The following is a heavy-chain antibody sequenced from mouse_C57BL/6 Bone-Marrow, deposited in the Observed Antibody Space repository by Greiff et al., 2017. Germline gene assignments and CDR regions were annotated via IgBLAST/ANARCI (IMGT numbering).Heavy chain of an antibody. D-gene: IGHD1-1*01. J-gene: IGHJ3*01. CDR2: ISNLAYSI. CDR1: GFTFSDYG. Sequence: EVKLVESGGGLVQPGGSLKLSCAASGFTFSDYGMAWVRQAPRKGPEWVAFISNLAYSIYYADTVTGRFTTSRENAKNTLYLEMSSLRSEDTAMYYCARQGDYGSSYGFAYWGQGTLVTVSA. V-gene: IGHV5-15*01. CDR3: ARQGDYGSSYGFAY.